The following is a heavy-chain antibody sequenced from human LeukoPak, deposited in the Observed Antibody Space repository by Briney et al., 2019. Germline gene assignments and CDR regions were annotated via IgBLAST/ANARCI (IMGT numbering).Heavy chain of an antibody. CDR3: ARMSYEYVWGGFDY. J-gene: IGHJ4*02. CDR2: IYDTGST. CDR1: GGSISSYY. Sequence: SETLSLTCTVPGGSISSYYWSWIRQPPGKGLEWIGYIYDTGSTNYNPSLKSRVTVSVDTSKNQFSLKLSSVTAADTAVYYCARMSYEYVWGGFDYWGQGTLVTVSP. D-gene: IGHD3-16*01. V-gene: IGHV4-59*01.